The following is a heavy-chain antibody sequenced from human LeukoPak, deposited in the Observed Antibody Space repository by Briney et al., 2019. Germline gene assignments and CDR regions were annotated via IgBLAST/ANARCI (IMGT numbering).Heavy chain of an antibody. CDR2: INTNTGNP. V-gene: IGHV7-4-1*02. CDR3: ARVHDSSGYDAFDF. CDR1: GYTFTSYA. D-gene: IGHD3-22*01. Sequence: ASVKVSCKASGYTFTSYAMNWVRQAPGQRLEWIGWINTNTGNPMYAQGFTGRFVFSLDTSVATAYLQISSLKAEDTAVYYCARVHDSSGYDAFDFWGQGTMVTVSS. J-gene: IGHJ3*01.